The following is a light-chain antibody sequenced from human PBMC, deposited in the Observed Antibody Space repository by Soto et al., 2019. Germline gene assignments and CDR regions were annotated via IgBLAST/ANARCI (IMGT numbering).Light chain of an antibody. Sequence: ILMTQSPATLSVSPGERATLSCRASQSVSNNLAWYQQKPGQAPRLLIYDASTRATGIPARFSGSGSGTEFTLTITGLQSEDFAVYYYQQYNNWPPWTFGQGNKVEIK. CDR2: DAS. CDR3: QQYNNWPPWT. CDR1: QSVSNN. V-gene: IGKV3-15*01. J-gene: IGKJ1*01.